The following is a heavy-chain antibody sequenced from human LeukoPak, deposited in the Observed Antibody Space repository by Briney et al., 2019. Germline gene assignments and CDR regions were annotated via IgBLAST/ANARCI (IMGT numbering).Heavy chain of an antibody. CDR1: GFTFDDYA. Sequence: QSGGSLRLSCTVSGFTFDDYAMHWLRQAPDQGQVRVSGIFSNSGSISYADSSKGRFTISRDNAKNSLYLLMISLRTEDTTLYYCSKDIDAGATSSHYFDYWGQGPLVTVSS. V-gene: IGHV3-9*01. J-gene: IGHJ4*02. CDR3: SKDIDAGATSSHYFDY. D-gene: IGHD1-26*01. CDR2: IFSNSGSI.